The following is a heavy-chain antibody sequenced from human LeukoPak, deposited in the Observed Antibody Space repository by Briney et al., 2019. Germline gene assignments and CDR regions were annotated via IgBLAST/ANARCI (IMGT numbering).Heavy chain of an antibody. Sequence: PGRSLRLSCAASGFTFSSYGMHWVRQAPGKGLEWVAVIWYDGSNKYYAGSVKGRFTISRDKSKNTLYLQMNSLRAEDTAVYYCAKGLAVAGHFDYWGQGTLVTVSS. CDR3: AKGLAVAGHFDY. V-gene: IGHV3-33*03. D-gene: IGHD6-19*01. CDR1: GFTFSSYG. CDR2: IWYDGSNK. J-gene: IGHJ4*02.